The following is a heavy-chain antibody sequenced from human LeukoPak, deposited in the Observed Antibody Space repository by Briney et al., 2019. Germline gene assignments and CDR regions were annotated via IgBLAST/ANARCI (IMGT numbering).Heavy chain of an antibody. V-gene: IGHV4-39*01. D-gene: IGHD3-22*01. Sequence: SETLSLTCTVSGGSIRSSTYYWAWIRQPPGKGLEWIGTIHYTGTTYYNPSLKSRVTISVDTSKNQFSLNLSSVTAADTTFYHCARLGGYYDPPDYWGQGTLVTVSS. CDR3: ARLGGYYDPPDY. J-gene: IGHJ4*02. CDR1: GGSIRSSTYY. CDR2: IHYTGTT.